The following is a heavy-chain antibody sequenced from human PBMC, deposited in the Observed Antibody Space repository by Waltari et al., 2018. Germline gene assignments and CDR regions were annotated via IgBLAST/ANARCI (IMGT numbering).Heavy chain of an antibody. D-gene: IGHD3-22*01. CDR1: GYSISSGYY. V-gene: IGHV4-38-2*01. CDR2: IYHSGST. J-gene: IGHJ4*02. Sequence: QVQLQESGPGLVKPSETLSLTCAVSGYSISSGYYWGWIRQPPGKGLEWIGSIYHSGSTYYNPSLKSRVTISVDTSKNQFSLKLSSVTAADTAVYYCARHYYDSSGYDYWGQGTLVTVSS. CDR3: ARHYYDSSGYDY.